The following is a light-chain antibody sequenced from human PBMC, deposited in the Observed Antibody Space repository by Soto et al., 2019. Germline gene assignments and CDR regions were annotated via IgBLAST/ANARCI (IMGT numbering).Light chain of an antibody. CDR1: QDIRFY. CDR3: QHYNSLPIT. J-gene: IGKJ5*01. CDR2: DAS. Sequence: DIQMAQSPSSLSASLAYRFTITCQASQDIRFYLNWYQHKTGQAPKLLIYDASQLETGVPSKFSGSGSGTDFTFTINNVQAEDIGTYYCQHYNSLPITFGQGTRLEIK. V-gene: IGKV1-33*01.